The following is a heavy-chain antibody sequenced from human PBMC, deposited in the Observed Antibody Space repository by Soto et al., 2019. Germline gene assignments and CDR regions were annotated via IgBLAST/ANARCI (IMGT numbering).Heavy chain of an antibody. J-gene: IGHJ6*02. CDR1: GFTFSSYG. CDR2: IWYNGSNK. D-gene: IGHD2-21*01. V-gene: IGHV3-33*01. Sequence: QVHLVESGGGVVQPGRSLRLSCAASGFTFSSYGMLWVRQAPGKGLEWVAVIWYNGSNKYYGESVKGRFTISRDNSKKTLYLEMNRLRAEDTGVYYCARQLGVPYSGYAMDVWGQGTTVTVSS. CDR3: ARQLGVPYSGYAMDV.